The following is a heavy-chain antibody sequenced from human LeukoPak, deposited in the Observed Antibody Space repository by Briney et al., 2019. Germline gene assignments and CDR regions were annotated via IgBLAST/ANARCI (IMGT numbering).Heavy chain of an antibody. CDR1: GYSFPSYL. Sequence: SLKISFKGSGYSFPSYLLGWVRQMPGKGLGWMGIIYPGDSDTRYSPSCQGQVTVSADNSICTAYLQWSRLKASETSMYDCAKLDWGDWYFDLWGRGTLVTVSS. CDR2: IYPGDSDT. V-gene: IGHV5-51*01. CDR3: AKLDWGDWYFDL. D-gene: IGHD7-27*01. J-gene: IGHJ2*01.